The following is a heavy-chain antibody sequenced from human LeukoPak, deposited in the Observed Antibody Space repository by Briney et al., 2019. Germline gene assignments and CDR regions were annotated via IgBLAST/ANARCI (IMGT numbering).Heavy chain of an antibody. CDR3: AARIAVAGVDY. Sequence: ASVKVSCKASGCTFTGYYMHWVREAPGQGLEWMGWINTNTGNPTYAQGFTGRFVFSLDTSVSTAYLQISSLKAEDTAVYYCAARIAVAGVDYWGQGTLVTVSS. J-gene: IGHJ4*02. CDR2: INTNTGNP. D-gene: IGHD6-19*01. V-gene: IGHV7-4-1*02. CDR1: GCTFTGYY.